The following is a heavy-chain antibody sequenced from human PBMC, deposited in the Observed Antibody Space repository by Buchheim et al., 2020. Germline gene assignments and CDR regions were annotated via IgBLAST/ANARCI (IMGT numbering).Heavy chain of an antibody. D-gene: IGHD3-16*01. CDR1: GGSISGNY. V-gene: IGHV4-59*01. Sequence: QVQLQESGPGLVKPSETLSLTCTVSGGSISGNYWSWMRQTPGKGLEWIGYIYYTGSTNYNLSLKSRVTISVDTSKSQISLKLTSVTAADTAVYYCARGPHITWNYFDYWGQG. CDR3: ARGPHITWNYFDY. CDR2: IYYTGST. J-gene: IGHJ4*02.